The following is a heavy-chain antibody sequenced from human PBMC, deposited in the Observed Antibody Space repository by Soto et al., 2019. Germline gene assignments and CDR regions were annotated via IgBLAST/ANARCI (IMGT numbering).Heavy chain of an antibody. CDR3: ARGGGSSWSYYPMDV. D-gene: IGHD6-6*01. V-gene: IGHV4-34*01. Sequence: SETLSLTCAVFGGSFSVYYWSWIRHPPGKGLEWIGETIHSGGTNYSPSLRSRVTMSLDTSNNQFSLSLYSVTAADTAVYYCARGGGSSWSYYPMDVWGHGTTVTVSS. CDR2: TIHSGGT. CDR1: GGSFSVYY. J-gene: IGHJ6*02.